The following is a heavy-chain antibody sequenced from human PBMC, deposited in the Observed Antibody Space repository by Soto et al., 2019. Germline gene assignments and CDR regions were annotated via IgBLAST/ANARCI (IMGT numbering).Heavy chain of an antibody. CDR3: ARDAGIAAAGTGYYYYGMDV. V-gene: IGHV4-31*03. Sequence: KASETLSLTCTVSGGSISSGGYYWSWIRQHPGKGLEWIGYIYYSGSTYYNPSLKSRVTISVDTSKNQFSLKLSSVTAADTAVYYCARDAGIAAAGTGYYYYGMDVWGRGTTVTVSS. CDR1: GGSISSGGYY. J-gene: IGHJ6*02. D-gene: IGHD6-13*01. CDR2: IYYSGST.